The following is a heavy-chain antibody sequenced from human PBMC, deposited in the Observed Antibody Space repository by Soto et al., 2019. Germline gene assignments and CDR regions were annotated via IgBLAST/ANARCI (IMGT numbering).Heavy chain of an antibody. CDR3: ARVLRWLQVLGYAFAI. V-gene: IGHV1-69*13. D-gene: IGHD5-12*01. Sequence: SVNGAWKACGYALTSYGISWVRQAPGQGLEWMGGIIPIFGTANYAQKFQGRVTITADESTSTAYMELSSLRSEDTAVYYCARVLRWLQVLGYAFAIRGQGTMVIVSS. CDR2: IIPIFGTA. CDR1: GYALTSYG. J-gene: IGHJ3*02.